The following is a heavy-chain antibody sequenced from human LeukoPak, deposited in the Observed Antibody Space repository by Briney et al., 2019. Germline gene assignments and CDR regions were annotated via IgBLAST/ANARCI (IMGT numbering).Heavy chain of an antibody. CDR1: GGSISSSSYY. Sequence: SETLSLTCTVSGGSISSSSYYWGWIRQLPGKGLEWIGSIYYSGSTYYNPSLKSRVTISVDTSKNQFSLKLSSVTAADTAVYYCARDRWSSWYDYWGQGTLVTVSS. J-gene: IGHJ4*02. CDR3: ARDRWSSWYDY. V-gene: IGHV4-39*07. D-gene: IGHD6-13*01. CDR2: IYYSGST.